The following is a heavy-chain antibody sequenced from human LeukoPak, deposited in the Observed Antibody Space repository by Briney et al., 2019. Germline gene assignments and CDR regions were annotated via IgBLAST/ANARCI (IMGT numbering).Heavy chain of an antibody. V-gene: IGHV4-59*08. CDR2: IYYSGSN. D-gene: IGHD1-26*01. J-gene: IGHJ3*02. CDR3: ARYEEQDDAFDI. CDR1: GGSISSYY. Sequence: SETLSLTCTVSGGSISSYYWSWIRQPPGKGLEWIGYIYYSGSNNYNPSLKSRVTISVDTSKNQFSLKLSSVTAADTAVYYCARYEEQDDAFDIWGQGTMVTVSS.